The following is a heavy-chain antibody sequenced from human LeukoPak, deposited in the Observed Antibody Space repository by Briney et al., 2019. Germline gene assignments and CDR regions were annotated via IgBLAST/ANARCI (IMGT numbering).Heavy chain of an antibody. V-gene: IGHV3-49*04. D-gene: IGHD6-19*01. Sequence: GGSLRLSCTASGFTFGDYAMSWVRQAPGKGVEWVGFIRGKAYGGTTEYAASVKGRFTISRDDSKSIAYLQMNSLKSEDTAVYYCTRSAGYSSGWYHDYWGQGTLVTVSS. CDR2: IRGKAYGGTT. CDR3: TRSAGYSSGWYHDY. CDR1: GFTFGDYA. J-gene: IGHJ4*02.